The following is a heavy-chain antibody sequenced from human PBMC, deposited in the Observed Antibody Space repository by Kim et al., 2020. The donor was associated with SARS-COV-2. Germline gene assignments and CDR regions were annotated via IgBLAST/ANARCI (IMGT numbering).Heavy chain of an antibody. D-gene: IGHD6-19*01. Sequence: TNHNPSLKSRVTMSVDKSKIQFSLKLSSVTAADTAVYYCASGKWLVDLFYWGQGTLVTVSS. CDR3: ASGKWLVDLFY. V-gene: IGHV4-4*02. J-gene: IGHJ4*02. CDR2: T.